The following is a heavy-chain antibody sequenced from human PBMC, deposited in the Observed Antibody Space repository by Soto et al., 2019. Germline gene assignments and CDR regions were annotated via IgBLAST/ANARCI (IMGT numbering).Heavy chain of an antibody. D-gene: IGHD1-26*01. CDR3: ARDRSVRIVGATYYFDY. CDR2: ISAYNGNT. V-gene: IGHV1-18*01. J-gene: IGHJ4*02. Sequence: QVQLVQSGAEVKKPGASVKVSCTASGYTFTSYGISWVRQAPGQGLEWMGWISAYNGNTNYAQKLQGRVTMTTDTSTSTAYMELRSLRSDDTAVYYCARDRSVRIVGATYYFDYWGQGTLVTVSS. CDR1: GYTFTSYG.